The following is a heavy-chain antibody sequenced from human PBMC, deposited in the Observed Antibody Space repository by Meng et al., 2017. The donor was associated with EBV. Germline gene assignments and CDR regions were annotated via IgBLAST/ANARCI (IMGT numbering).Heavy chain of an antibody. V-gene: IGHV2-5*02. J-gene: IGHJ4*02. Sequence: FEGSCPTRVNPPRAPALTWTLSGFALSTRVLGVGWIRQPPRKALEWLALVYWDDDKRDSPSLTSRLTITEDTSKIQVVHTMTNLDPVDAATYYCAHIIAARPFDYWGQGTLVTVSS. CDR2: VYWDDDK. CDR3: AHIIAARPFDY. D-gene: IGHD6-6*01. CDR1: GFALSTRVLG.